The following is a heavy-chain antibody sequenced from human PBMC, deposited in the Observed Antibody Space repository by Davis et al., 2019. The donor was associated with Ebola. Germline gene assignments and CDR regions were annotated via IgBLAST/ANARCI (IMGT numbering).Heavy chain of an antibody. CDR2: MYYSGSA. Sequence: SETLSLTCTVSGGSISSSSYFWGWIRQPPGKGLEWIGSMYYSGSAFYNPSLKSRVTISLDTSKNQFSLKLNSVTAADTAVYYCARHEAYSDTLYGMYVWGQGTTITVSS. CDR3: ARHEAYSDTLYGMYV. J-gene: IGHJ6*02. V-gene: IGHV4-39*01. CDR1: GGSISSSSYF. D-gene: IGHD6-13*01.